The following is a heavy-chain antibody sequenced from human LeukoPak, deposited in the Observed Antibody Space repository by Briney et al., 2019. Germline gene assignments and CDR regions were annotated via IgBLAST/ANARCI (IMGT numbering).Heavy chain of an antibody. CDR3: ARDLVGSHTSYSSGAWDY. Sequence: ASVKASCKASGGTFSNYAISWVRQAPGQGLEWMGGIIPMFDTADYAQNFQGTLTITADESTSTAYMELSSLRAEDTAVYYCARDLVGSHTSYSSGAWDYWGQGTLVTVSS. D-gene: IGHD3-9*01. CDR2: IIPMFDTA. CDR1: GGTFSNYA. V-gene: IGHV1-69*01. J-gene: IGHJ4*02.